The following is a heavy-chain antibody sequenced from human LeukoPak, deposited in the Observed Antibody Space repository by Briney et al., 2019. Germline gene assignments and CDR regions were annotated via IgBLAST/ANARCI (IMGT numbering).Heavy chain of an antibody. CDR2: VSYDGSNK. CDR1: GFTFSSYA. J-gene: IGHJ4*02. V-gene: IGHV3-30-3*01. D-gene: IGHD6-13*01. Sequence: PGGSLRLSCAASGFTFSSYAMHWVRQAPGKGLEWVAVVSYDGSNKYYADSVKGRFTISRDNSKNTLYLQMNSLRAEDTAVYYCARDGAVGIAAAGPGEFDYWGQGTLVTVSS. CDR3: ARDGAVGIAAAGPGEFDY.